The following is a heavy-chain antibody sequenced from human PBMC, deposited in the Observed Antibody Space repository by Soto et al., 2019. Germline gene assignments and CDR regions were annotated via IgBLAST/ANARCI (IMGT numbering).Heavy chain of an antibody. CDR2: IYYSGST. CDR3: ARDVRGYSRGLYYYYGMDV. V-gene: IGHV4-61*01. J-gene: IGHJ6*02. D-gene: IGHD6-13*01. CDR1: GGSVSSGSYY. Sequence: QVQLQESGPGLVKPSETLSLTCTVSGGSVSSGSYYWSWIRQPPGKGLEWIGYIYYSGSTNYNPSLKSRVTISVDTSKNQFSLKLSSVTAADTAVYYCARDVRGYSRGLYYYYGMDVWGQGTTVTVSS.